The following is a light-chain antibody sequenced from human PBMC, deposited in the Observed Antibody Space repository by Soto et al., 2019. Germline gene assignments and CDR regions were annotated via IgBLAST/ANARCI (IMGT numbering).Light chain of an antibody. Sequence: EMVMTQSPATLSVSLGERDTLSCRASQSVSTKLVWYQQKPGQAPRLLIYGASTRATGIPARFSGSGSGTEFTLTISSLQSEDFAVYYCQQHDQGWTFGQGTKVEIK. V-gene: IGKV3-15*01. CDR2: GAS. CDR1: QSVSTK. CDR3: QQHDQGWT. J-gene: IGKJ1*01.